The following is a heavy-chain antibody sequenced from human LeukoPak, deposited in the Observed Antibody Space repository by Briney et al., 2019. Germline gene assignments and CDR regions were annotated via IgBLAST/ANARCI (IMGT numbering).Heavy chain of an antibody. CDR2: INHSGST. CDR3: ASNVDTAMVAFDY. D-gene: IGHD5-18*01. J-gene: IGHJ4*02. Sequence: ASETLSPTCAVYGGSFSGYYWSWIRQPPGKGLEWIGEINHSGSTNYNPSLKSRVTISVDTSKNQFSLKLSSVTAADTAVYYCASNVDTAMVAFDYWGQGTLVTVSS. CDR1: GGSFSGYY. V-gene: IGHV4-34*01.